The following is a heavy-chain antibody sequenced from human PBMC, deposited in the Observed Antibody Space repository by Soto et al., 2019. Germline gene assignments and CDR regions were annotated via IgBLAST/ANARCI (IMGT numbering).Heavy chain of an antibody. D-gene: IGHD6-19*01. CDR3: AKGPFSSGSVRFDY. CDR1: GFTFSSYA. V-gene: IGHV3-23*01. Sequence: PGGSLRLSCAASGFTFSSYAMSWVRQAPGKGLEWVSAISGSGGSTYYADSVKGRFTISRDNSKNTLYLQMNSLRAEDTAVYYCAKGPFSSGSVRFDYWGQGTQVTSPQ. J-gene: IGHJ4*02. CDR2: ISGSGGST.